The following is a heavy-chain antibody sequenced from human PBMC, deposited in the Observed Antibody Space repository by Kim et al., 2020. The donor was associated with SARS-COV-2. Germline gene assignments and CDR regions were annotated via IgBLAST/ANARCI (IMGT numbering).Heavy chain of an antibody. J-gene: IGHJ4*02. Sequence: SETLSLTCTVSGGSISSGGYYWSWIRQHPGKGLEWIGYIYYSGSTYYNPSLKSRVTISVDTSKNQFSLKLSSVTAADTAVYYCAREVVAATYFDYWGQGTLGTVS. CDR1: GGSISSGGYY. D-gene: IGHD2-15*01. V-gene: IGHV4-31*03. CDR2: IYYSGST. CDR3: AREVVAATYFDY.